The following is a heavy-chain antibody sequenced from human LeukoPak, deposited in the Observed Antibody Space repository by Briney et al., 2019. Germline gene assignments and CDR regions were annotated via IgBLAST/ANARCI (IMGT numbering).Heavy chain of an antibody. D-gene: IGHD6-19*01. CDR1: KFTFSNYG. Sequence: GRSLRLSCAASKFTFSNYGMHWVRQAPGKGLEWVALISYDGINKHYADSVKGRFTISRDNSKNTLYLQMNSLRAEDTAVYYCARRSGIAVAGAFDYWGQGTLVTVSS. CDR3: ARRSGIAVAGAFDY. CDR2: ISYDGINK. J-gene: IGHJ4*02. V-gene: IGHV3-30*03.